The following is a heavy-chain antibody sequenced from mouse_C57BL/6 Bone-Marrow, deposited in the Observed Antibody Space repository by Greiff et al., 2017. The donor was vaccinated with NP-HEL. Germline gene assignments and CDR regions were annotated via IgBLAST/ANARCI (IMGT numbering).Heavy chain of an antibody. J-gene: IGHJ2*01. CDR2: IYPGDGVT. CDR3: ARYGIYYDYDYFDY. CDR1: GYAFSSYG. D-gene: IGHD2-4*01. Sequence: VKLVESAAELVKPGASVKISCKASGYAFSSYGMNWVKQRPGKGLEWIGQIYPGDGVTNSNGKFKGKATLTADKSSSTAYMQLSSLTSEDSAVYFCARYGIYYDYDYFDYWGQGTTLTVSS. V-gene: IGHV1-80*01.